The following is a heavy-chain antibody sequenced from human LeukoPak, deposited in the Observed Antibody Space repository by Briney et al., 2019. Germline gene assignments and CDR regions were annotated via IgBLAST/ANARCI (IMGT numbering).Heavy chain of an antibody. CDR2: IRSDGSNK. CDR1: GFTFSSYG. J-gene: IGHJ4*02. D-gene: IGHD3-22*01. CDR3: AKDRATMMGVVRTTPRGQFDY. V-gene: IGHV3-30*02. Sequence: PGGSLRLSCAASGFTFSSYGMHWVRQSPGKGLEGVAFIRSDGSNKYYADSVKGRFTISRDTSKHTLYLQMHSLRAEDTALYYCAKDRATMMGVVRTTPRGQFDYWGQGTLVTVSS.